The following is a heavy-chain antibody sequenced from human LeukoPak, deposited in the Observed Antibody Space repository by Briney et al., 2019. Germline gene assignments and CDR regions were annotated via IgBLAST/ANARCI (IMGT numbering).Heavy chain of an antibody. Sequence: AETLSLPCTVSGRSINYYYWSWIRQPPAKGLEWIGYVYYTGNTNYNPSLKSRVTMSVDTSKNQFSLKLSSVTAADTAIYYCARLGSYFDYWGQGTLVTVSS. D-gene: IGHD1-26*01. V-gene: IGHV4-59*01. J-gene: IGHJ4*02. CDR2: VYYTGNT. CDR1: GRSINYYY. CDR3: ARLGSYFDY.